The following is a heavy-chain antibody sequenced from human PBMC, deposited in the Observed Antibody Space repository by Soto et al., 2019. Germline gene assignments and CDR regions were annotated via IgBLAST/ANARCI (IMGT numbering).Heavy chain of an antibody. Sequence: PSETLSLTCSVSGGSISGSYWGWIRQSPGKGLEWLGYVYYTGSTNYSPSLRSRVSISVDTSKNEFSLRLSSVTAADTAVYFCARSVAVPGAHIDYWGQGTQVTAPQ. V-gene: IGHV4-59*01. J-gene: IGHJ4*02. D-gene: IGHD6-19*01. CDR2: VYYTGST. CDR3: ARSVAVPGAHIDY. CDR1: GGSISGSY.